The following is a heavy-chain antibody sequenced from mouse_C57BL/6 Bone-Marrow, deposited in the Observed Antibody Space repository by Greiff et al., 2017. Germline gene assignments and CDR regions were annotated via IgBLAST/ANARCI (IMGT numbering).Heavy chain of an antibody. CDR2: IYPGDGDT. J-gene: IGHJ4*01. D-gene: IGHD3-3*01. V-gene: IGHV1-82*01. Sequence: VQLQQSGPELVKPGASVKISCKASGYAFSNSWMNWVKQRPGKGLEWIGRIYPGDGDTNYNGKFKGKATLTADKSSSTAYMQLSSLTSEYSAFYFCAVHCCDAMGYWGQGTSVTVSS. CDR1: GYAFSNSW. CDR3: AVHCCDAMGY.